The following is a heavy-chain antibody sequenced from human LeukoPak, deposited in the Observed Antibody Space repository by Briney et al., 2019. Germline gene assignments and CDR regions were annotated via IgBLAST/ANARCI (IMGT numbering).Heavy chain of an antibody. CDR3: ARVGWYGVRVDN. CDR2: IIPILGIA. V-gene: IGHV1-69*04. CDR1: GGTFSSYA. D-gene: IGHD6-19*01. J-gene: IGHJ4*02. Sequence: ASVKVSCKASGGTFSSYAISWVRQAPGQGLEWMGRIIPILGIANYAQKFQGRVTITADKSTSTAYMELSSLRSEDTAVYYCARVGWYGVRVDNWGQGTLVTVSS.